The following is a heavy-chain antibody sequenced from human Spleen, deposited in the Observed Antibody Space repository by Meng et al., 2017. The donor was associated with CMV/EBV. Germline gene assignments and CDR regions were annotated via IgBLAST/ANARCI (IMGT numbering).Heavy chain of an antibody. Sequence: SETLSLTCSVSGVSMSTSSYYWAWIRQPPGKALEWIGYIYYTGGTTYNPSLKSRASISIDTSKNQFSLKLNSVTAADTAVYYCARLSVSNYVDYWGQGTLVTVSS. J-gene: IGHJ4*02. V-gene: IGHV4-61*05. CDR2: IYYTGGT. CDR3: ARLSVSNYVDY. CDR1: GVSMSTSSYY. D-gene: IGHD6-6*01.